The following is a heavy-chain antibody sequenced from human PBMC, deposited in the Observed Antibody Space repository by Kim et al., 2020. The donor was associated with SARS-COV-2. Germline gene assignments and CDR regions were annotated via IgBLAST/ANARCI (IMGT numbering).Heavy chain of an antibody. CDR3: ARHCAAAAAVAFDI. CDR2: IYYSGST. CDR1: GGSISSSSYY. J-gene: IGHJ3*02. V-gene: IGHV4-39*01. Sequence: SETLSLTCTVSGGSISSSSYYWGWIRQPPGKGLEWIGSIYYSGSTYYNPSLKSRVTISVDTSKNQFSLKLSSVTAADTAVYYCARHCAAAAAVAFDIWGQGTMVTVSS. D-gene: IGHD6-13*01.